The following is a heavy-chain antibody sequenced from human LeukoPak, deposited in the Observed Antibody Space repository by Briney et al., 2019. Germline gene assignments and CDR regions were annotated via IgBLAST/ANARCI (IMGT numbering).Heavy chain of an antibody. CDR1: AYSISSGYY. CDR3: ARVPGPNWFDP. V-gene: IGHV4-38-2*02. J-gene: IGHJ5*02. CDR2: IYHSGSA. Sequence: SETLSLTCTVSAYSISSGYYWGWIRQAPGKGLEWIGSIYHSGSAYYNSSLQSRVTISVDTSKNQFSLKLRSATATDTAMYYCARVPGPNWFDPWGQGTLVIVSS.